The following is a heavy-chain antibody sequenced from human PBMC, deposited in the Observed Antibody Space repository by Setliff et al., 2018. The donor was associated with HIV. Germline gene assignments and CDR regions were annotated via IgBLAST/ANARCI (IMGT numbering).Heavy chain of an antibody. CDR2: IYYSGST. Sequence: PSETLSLTCTVSGGSISSGVYYWTWIRQHPGKGLEWIGYIYYSGSTYYNPSLKSRVTISVDTSKNQFSLKLSSVTAADTAVYYCVRERIGELLNWFDPWGQGTLVTVSS. CDR3: VRERIGELLNWFDP. V-gene: IGHV4-31*03. CDR1: GGSISSGVYY. J-gene: IGHJ5*02. D-gene: IGHD3-10*01.